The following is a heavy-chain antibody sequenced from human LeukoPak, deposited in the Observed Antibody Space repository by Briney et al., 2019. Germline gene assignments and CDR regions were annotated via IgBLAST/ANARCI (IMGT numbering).Heavy chain of an antibody. CDR1: GGSISSGGYY. CDR3: ASGDNDPLFDY. V-gene: IGHV4-31*03. CDR2: IYYSGST. J-gene: IGHJ4*02. Sequence: SETLSLTCTVSGGSISSGGYYWSWIRQHPGKGLEWIGSIYYSGSTNYNPSLQGRVTISLDTSRNQFSLKLSSVTAADTAVYYCASGDNDPLFDYWGQGTLVTVSS. D-gene: IGHD1-1*01.